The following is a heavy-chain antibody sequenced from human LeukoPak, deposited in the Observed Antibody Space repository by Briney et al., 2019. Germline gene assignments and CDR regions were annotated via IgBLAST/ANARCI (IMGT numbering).Heavy chain of an antibody. CDR2: IPYDGSNK. V-gene: IGHV3-30*18. CDR1: GFTFSSYG. J-gene: IGHJ4*02. D-gene: IGHD3-10*01. Sequence: GGSLRLSCVASGFTFSSYGMHWVRQAPGKGLEWVAVIPYDGSNKYYADSVKGRFAISRDNSKNTLYLQMNSLRAEDTAVYYCAKDQDGSGPDYWGQGTLVTVSS. CDR3: AKDQDGSGPDY.